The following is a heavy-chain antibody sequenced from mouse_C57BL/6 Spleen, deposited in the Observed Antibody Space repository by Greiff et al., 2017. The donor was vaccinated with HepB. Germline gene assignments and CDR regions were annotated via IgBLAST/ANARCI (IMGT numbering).Heavy chain of an antibody. V-gene: IGHV7-1*01. CDR3: ARDASYYGYDDGYAMDY. CDR1: GFTFSDFY. J-gene: IGHJ4*01. Sequence: EVQGVESGGGLVQSGRSLRLSCATSGFTFSDFYMEWVRQAPGKGLEWIAASRNKANDYTTEYSASVKGRFIVSRDTSQSILYLQMNALRAEDTAIYYCARDASYYGYDDGYAMDYWGQGTSVTVSS. CDR2: SRNKANDYTT. D-gene: IGHD2-2*01.